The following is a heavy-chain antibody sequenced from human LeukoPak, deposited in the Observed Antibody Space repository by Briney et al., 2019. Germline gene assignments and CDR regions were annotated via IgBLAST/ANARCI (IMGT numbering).Heavy chain of an antibody. Sequence: GGSLRLSCAASGFIYSHYGMHWVRQAPGKGLEWVAVIWSDGTNSFCGGSVKGRFTISRDNSQNTLFLQMDSLRVEDTAVYYCVRDAQRGFDYSNSLRYWGHGTLVTVSS. V-gene: IGHV3-33*08. CDR2: IWSDGTNS. J-gene: IGHJ4*01. CDR3: VRDAQRGFDYSNSLRY. D-gene: IGHD4-11*01. CDR1: GFIYSHYG.